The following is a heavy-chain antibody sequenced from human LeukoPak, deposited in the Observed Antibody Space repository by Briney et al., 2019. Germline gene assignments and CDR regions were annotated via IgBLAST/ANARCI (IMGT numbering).Heavy chain of an antibody. CDR3: ARDYNWGGYYFDY. D-gene: IGHD3-3*01. Sequence: SETLSLTCTVSGDSISNRNYYWGWIRQPPGKGLEWIGSMYYSGNTFYNPSLKSRVAISVDSSKNQFSLRLSSVTAADTAVYYCARDYNWGGYYFDYWGQGTLVTVSS. J-gene: IGHJ4*02. CDR2: MYYSGNT. V-gene: IGHV4-39*07. CDR1: GDSISNRNYY.